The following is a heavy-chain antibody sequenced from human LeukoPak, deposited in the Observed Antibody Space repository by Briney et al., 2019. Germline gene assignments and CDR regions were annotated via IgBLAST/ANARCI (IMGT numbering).Heavy chain of an antibody. CDR1: GFTFSTYW. V-gene: IGHV3-74*01. Sequence: GGSLRLSCAAPGFTFSTYWMHWVRQAPGKGLVWVSRINNEGSGTGYADSVKGRLTISRDNAKNTLFLQMNSLRAEDTAVYYCARGRYYAMDVWGQGTTVTVSS. CDR2: INNEGSGT. J-gene: IGHJ6*02. CDR3: ARGRYYAMDV.